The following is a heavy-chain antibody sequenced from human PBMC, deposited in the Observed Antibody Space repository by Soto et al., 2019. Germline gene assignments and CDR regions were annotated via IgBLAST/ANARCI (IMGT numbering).Heavy chain of an antibody. V-gene: IGHV4-30-4*08. J-gene: IGHJ6*02. CDR3: AREDDGGDRDYYGLDV. CDR2: IHYSGSI. CDR1: GGSLRYEYYH. D-gene: IGHD2-21*02. Sequence: SETLSLSRTVSGGSLRYEYYHWTSIRQSPGKGLEWIGYIHYSGSIIYNPSFKSRVTISVDTSKNQFSLQLSSVTAADTAVYCCAREDDGGDRDYYGLDVWGQGTTVT.